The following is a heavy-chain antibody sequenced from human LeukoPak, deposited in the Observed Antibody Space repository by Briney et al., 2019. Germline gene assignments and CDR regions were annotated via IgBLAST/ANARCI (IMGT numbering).Heavy chain of an antibody. Sequence: ASVKVSCKASGYTFTSYYMHWVRQAPGQGLEWMGIINPNGGSTSYTEEFQGRVTMTRDMSTSTVYMELSSLRSEDTAVYYCARTSEIYGYYFDYWGQGTLVTVSS. D-gene: IGHD5-12*01. CDR3: ARTSEIYGYYFDY. CDR1: GYTFTSYY. V-gene: IGHV1-46*01. J-gene: IGHJ4*02. CDR2: INPNGGST.